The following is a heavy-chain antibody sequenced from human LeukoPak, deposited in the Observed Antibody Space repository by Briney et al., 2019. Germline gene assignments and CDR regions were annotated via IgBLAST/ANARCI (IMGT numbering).Heavy chain of an antibody. CDR2: INYSGGST. J-gene: IGHJ4*02. V-gene: IGHV3-23*01. Sequence: PGGSLILSCAASGFTFSTSAMSWVRQAPGKGLEWVSYINYSGGSTNYGNSVKGRFTSSRDNSKNTLYLQMNYLSAGDTAVYYCAKICGDCSGVSHPPFDYWGQGTLVTVSS. CDR1: GFTFSTSA. CDR3: AKICGDCSGVSHPPFDY. D-gene: IGHD2-15*01.